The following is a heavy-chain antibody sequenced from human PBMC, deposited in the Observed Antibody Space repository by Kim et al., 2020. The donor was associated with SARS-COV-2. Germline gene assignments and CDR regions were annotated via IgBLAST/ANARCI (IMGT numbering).Heavy chain of an antibody. J-gene: IGHJ5*02. CDR2: IYYSGST. D-gene: IGHD1-26*01. CDR3: ARVPQWELRWFDP. Sequence: SETLSLTCTVSGGSISSYYWSWIRQPPGKGLEWIGYIYYSGSTNYNPSLKSRVTISVDTSKNQFSLKLSSVTAADTAVYYCARVPQWELRWFDPWGQGTLVTVSS. V-gene: IGHV4-59*13. CDR1: GGSISSYY.